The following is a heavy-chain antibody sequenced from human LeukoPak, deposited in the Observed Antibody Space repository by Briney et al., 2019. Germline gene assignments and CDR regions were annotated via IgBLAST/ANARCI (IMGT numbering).Heavy chain of an antibody. CDR2: INLNSGGT. J-gene: IGHJ4*02. CDR3: ARDFGSSSAWYEFDY. CDR1: GYTFTGYY. D-gene: IGHD6-19*01. V-gene: IGHV1-2*02. Sequence: ASLRVSCTASGYTFTGYYMHWVRQAPGQGLEWMGWINLNSGGTNYAQKFQGRVTMTRDTSISTAYMEMRSLKSDDTAVYYCARDFGSSSAWYEFDYWGQGTLVTVSS.